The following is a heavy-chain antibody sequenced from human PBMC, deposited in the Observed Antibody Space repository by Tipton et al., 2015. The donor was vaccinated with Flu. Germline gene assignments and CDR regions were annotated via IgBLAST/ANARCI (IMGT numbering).Heavy chain of an antibody. Sequence: SLRLSCAASGFTFSDYYMSWIRQLPGKGLEWVSHISSSGSTINYADSVRGRFTISRDNAKNSLYLQMNSLRAEDTAVYYCARDHPPSITVLGEITDYFGMAVWGQGTTVTASS. D-gene: IGHD3-3*01. J-gene: IGHJ6*02. CDR2: ISSSGSTI. CDR3: ARDHPPSITVLGEITDYFGMAV. V-gene: IGHV3-11*01. CDR1: GFTFSDYY.